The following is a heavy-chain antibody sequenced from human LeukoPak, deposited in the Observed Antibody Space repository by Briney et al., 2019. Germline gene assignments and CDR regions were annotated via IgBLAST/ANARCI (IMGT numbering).Heavy chain of an antibody. CDR1: GGSIRSSSYN. Sequence: SETLSLTCTVSGGSIRSSSYNWGWVRQPPGKGLEWIGRVYYSGNTHYSPSLKSRVTISVDTSKNQFSLKLSSVTAADTSVYYCARREVENYDSSGYYYDAFDLWGQGTMVTVSS. V-gene: IGHV4-39*01. CDR3: ARREVENYDSSGYYYDAFDL. J-gene: IGHJ3*01. CDR2: VYYSGNT. D-gene: IGHD3-22*01.